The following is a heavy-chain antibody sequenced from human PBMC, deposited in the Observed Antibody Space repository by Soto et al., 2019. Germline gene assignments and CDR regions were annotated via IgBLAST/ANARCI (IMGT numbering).Heavy chain of an antibody. CDR1: GFTFSSYA. V-gene: IGHV3-23*01. J-gene: IGHJ4*02. D-gene: IGHD3-16*02. CDR3: AKDISVRMTTFGGVIVRGVY. Sequence: GGSLRLSCAASGFTFSSYAMSWVRQAPGKGLEWVSAISGSGGSTYYADSVKGRFTISRDNSKNTLYLQMNSLRAEDTAVYYCAKDISVRMTTFGGVIVRGVYWGQGTLVTVSP. CDR2: ISGSGGST.